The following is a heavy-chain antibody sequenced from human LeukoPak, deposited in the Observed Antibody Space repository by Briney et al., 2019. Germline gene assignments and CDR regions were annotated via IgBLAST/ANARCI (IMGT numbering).Heavy chain of an antibody. CDR1: GFTFSEAW. Sequence: EGSLRLSCAASGFTFSEAWMNWVRQAPGKGLEWAGRIETSAEGGTTNYAAPVKGRFSISRDDSKNTLYLQMNSLTTEDTAVYYCTAGLAKTNDDCWGQGTLVTVSS. CDR3: TAGLAKTNDDC. J-gene: IGHJ4*02. V-gene: IGHV3-15*04. CDR2: IETSAEGGTT. D-gene: IGHD3-16*01.